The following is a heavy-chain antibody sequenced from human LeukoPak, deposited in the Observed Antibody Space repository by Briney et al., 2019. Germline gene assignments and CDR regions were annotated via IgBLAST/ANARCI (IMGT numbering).Heavy chain of an antibody. CDR2: MNPNSGNT. Sequence: ASVKVSCKASGYTFTSYDINWVRQATGQGLEWMGWMNPNSGNTGYAQKFQGRVTITRNTSISTAYMELSSLRSEDTAVYYCARGGFVRSRGWSSTSCYIWGQGTLVTVSS. V-gene: IGHV1-8*03. CDR3: ARGGFVRSRGWSSTSCYI. J-gene: IGHJ4*02. D-gene: IGHD2-2*01. CDR1: GYTFTSYD.